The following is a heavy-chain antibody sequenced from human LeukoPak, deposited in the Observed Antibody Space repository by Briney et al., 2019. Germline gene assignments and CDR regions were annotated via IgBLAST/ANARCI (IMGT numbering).Heavy chain of an antibody. V-gene: IGHV4-39*02. CDR2: GLYTGNT. D-gene: IGHD6-6*01. J-gene: IGHJ4*02. CDR1: GGSIAVNHYY. CDR3: AREHRSSKYFDS. Sequence: PSETLSLTCSVSGGSIAVNHYYWGWIRQPPGKGLEWIGSGLYTGNTYSNPSLWSRVTISVDTSKNEFSLKMNSVTAADTAVYYCAREHRSSKYFDSWGQGALMIVSS.